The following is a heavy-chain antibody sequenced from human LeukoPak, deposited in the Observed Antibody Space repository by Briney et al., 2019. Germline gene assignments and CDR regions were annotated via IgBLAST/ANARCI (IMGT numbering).Heavy chain of an antibody. CDR1: GGTFSSYA. Sequence: ASVKVSCKASGGTFSSYAISWVRQAPGQGLEWMGRIIPILGIANYAQKFQGRVTITADKSTSTAYMELSSLRSEDTAVYYCARALGEELGAYYYYGMDAWGQGTTVTVSS. CDR2: IIPILGIA. CDR3: ARALGEELGAYYYYGMDA. V-gene: IGHV1-69*04. D-gene: IGHD7-27*01. J-gene: IGHJ6*02.